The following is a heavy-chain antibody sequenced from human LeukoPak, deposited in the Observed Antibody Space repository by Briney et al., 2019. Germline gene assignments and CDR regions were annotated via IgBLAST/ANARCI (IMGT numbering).Heavy chain of an antibody. J-gene: IGHJ4*02. CDR3: AKRSAAGTVGYFDY. CDR2: ISWNSGTI. Sequence: GGSLRLSCAASGFTFDDYAMHWVRQAPGKGLEWVSGISWNSGTIYYADSVKGRFTISRDDAKNSLYLQMNSLRPEDTALYYCAKRSAAGTVGYFDYWGQGTLVTVSS. CDR1: GFTFDDYA. D-gene: IGHD6-13*01. V-gene: IGHV3-9*01.